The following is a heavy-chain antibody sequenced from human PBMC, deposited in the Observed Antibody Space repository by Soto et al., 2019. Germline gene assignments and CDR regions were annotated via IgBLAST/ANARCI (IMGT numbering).Heavy chain of an antibody. CDR1: GYTFTSYG. D-gene: IGHD3-3*01. Sequence: ASVKVSCKASGYTFTSYGISWVRQAPGQGLEWMGWISAYNGNTNYAQKLQGRVTMTTDTSTSTAYMELRSLRSDDTAVYYCARDSYDFWSGYPGHYYSYYGMDVWGQGTTVTVSS. CDR3: ARDSYDFWSGYPGHYYSYYGMDV. J-gene: IGHJ6*02. CDR2: ISAYNGNT. V-gene: IGHV1-18*01.